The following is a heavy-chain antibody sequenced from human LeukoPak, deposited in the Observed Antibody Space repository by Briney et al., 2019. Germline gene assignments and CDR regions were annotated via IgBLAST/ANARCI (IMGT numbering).Heavy chain of an antibody. J-gene: IGHJ6*02. Sequence: SETLSLTCTVSGGSISSSNSSWGWIRQPPEKGLEWIGSIYYSGSTYYNPSLKSRVTISVDTSKNQFSLKLSSVTAADTAVYYCASGPHYYYGMDVWGQGTTVTVSS. V-gene: IGHV4-39*01. CDR3: ASGPHYYYGMDV. CDR1: GGSISSSNSS. CDR2: IYYSGST.